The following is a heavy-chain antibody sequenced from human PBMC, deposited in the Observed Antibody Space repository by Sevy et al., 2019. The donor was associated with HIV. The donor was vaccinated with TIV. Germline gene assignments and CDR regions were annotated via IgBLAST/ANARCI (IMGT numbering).Heavy chain of an antibody. Sequence: GGSLRLSCAASGFTFSSYAMSWVRQAPGKGLEWVSPISGSGGSTYYADSVKGRFTISRDNSKNTLYLQMNSLRAEDTAVYYCAKDPRSRYGDYGEGSFYFDYWGQGTLVTVSS. V-gene: IGHV3-23*01. CDR2: ISGSGGST. CDR3: AKDPRSRYGDYGEGSFYFDY. CDR1: GFTFSSYA. D-gene: IGHD4-17*01. J-gene: IGHJ4*02.